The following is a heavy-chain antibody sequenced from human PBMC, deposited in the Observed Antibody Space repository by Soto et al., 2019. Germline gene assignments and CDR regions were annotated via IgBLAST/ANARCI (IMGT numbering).Heavy chain of an antibody. CDR3: ARRRLGGGIKRRGVDP. J-gene: IGHJ5*02. CDR1: GYTFTSND. CDR2: MNPKTGDS. D-gene: IGHD2-15*01. V-gene: IGHV1-8*01. Sequence: QVQLVQSGAEVKKPGASVKVSCKASGYTFTSNDIYWLRQATGQGLEWMGWMNPKTGDSNSAEKFQGRLRMTRDTSITTAYMELSRLISGDTAGYYGARRRLGGGIKRRGVDPWGQGTLVSVST.